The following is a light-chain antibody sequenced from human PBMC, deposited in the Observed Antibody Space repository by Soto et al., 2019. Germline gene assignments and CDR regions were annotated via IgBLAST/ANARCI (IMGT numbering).Light chain of an antibody. CDR2: GAS. J-gene: IGKJ1*01. CDR3: QQYASSPWT. CDR1: QNIHNN. V-gene: IGKV3-15*01. Sequence: EIVMTQSPATLSVSPGERATLSCRASQNIHNNLAWFQQKPGQAPTFLIYGASTRATGIPARFSGSGSGTEFTLTISSLQSEDFAVYYCQQYASSPWTFGQGTKVKIK.